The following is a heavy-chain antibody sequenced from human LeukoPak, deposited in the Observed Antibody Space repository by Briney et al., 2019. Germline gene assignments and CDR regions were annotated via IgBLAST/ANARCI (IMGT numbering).Heavy chain of an antibody. D-gene: IGHD3-16*01. CDR3: ARKRGYYFDY. CDR2: IYYSGSP. Sequence: SETLSLTCTVSGGFISSSSYYWDWIRQPPGKGLEWIGSIYYSGSPNHNPSLKSRVAISVDTSKNQFSLKLSSVTAADTAVFYCARKRGYYFDYWGQGTLVTVSS. V-gene: IGHV4-39*01. CDR1: GGFISSSSYY. J-gene: IGHJ4*02.